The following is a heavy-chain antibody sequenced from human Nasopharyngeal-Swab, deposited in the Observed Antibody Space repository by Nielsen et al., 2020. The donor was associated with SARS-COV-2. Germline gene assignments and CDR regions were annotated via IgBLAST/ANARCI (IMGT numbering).Heavy chain of an antibody. CDR3: ARAGRVGDAYTGLDV. V-gene: IGHV4-34*01. Sequence: SETLSLTCSVSGGSFNSFYWNWIRQPPGKGLEWISEINHNERTNYNPSLKSRVTMSVDTSTNQVSLKLNSLTATDTAVYYCARAGRVGDAYTGLDVWGQGTTVTVSS. J-gene: IGHJ6*02. D-gene: IGHD5-24*01. CDR1: GGSFNSFY. CDR2: INHNERT.